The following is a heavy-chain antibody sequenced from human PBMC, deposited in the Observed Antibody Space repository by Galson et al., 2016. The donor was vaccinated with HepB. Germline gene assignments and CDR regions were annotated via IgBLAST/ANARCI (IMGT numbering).Heavy chain of an antibody. CDR2: INEDGRGV. D-gene: IGHD6-13*01. CDR3: ARGTIEAPGIDY. Sequence: SLRLSCAASGFRFSDYWMNWVRRAPGKGLEWLANINEDGRGVSIGDSVKGRLTISRDNAKTSLYLQLNSLRADDTGVYYCARGTIEAPGIDYWGQGTLVAVSS. J-gene: IGHJ4*02. V-gene: IGHV3-7*03. CDR1: GFRFSDYW.